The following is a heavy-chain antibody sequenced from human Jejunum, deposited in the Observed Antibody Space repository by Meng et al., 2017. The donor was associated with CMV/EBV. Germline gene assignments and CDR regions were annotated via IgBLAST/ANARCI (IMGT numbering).Heavy chain of an antibody. CDR2: IYYSGSS. D-gene: IGHD3-3*01. Sequence: SSRSYYWGWIRQPPGKWLEWIGSIYYSGSSSYNPSLKSRVTISLDTSKNQFSLRLSSVTAADTAVYYCARGDDFWSGYSGHNFDYWGQGTLVTVSS. CDR1: SSRSYY. V-gene: IGHV4-39*07. J-gene: IGHJ4*02. CDR3: ARGDDFWSGYSGHNFDY.